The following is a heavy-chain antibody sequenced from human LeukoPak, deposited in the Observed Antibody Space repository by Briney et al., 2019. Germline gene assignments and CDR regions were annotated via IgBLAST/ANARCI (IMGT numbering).Heavy chain of an antibody. CDR3: ARDRISAPDDFDY. Sequence: ASLKVSCKASGYIFTDYYIHWVRQAPGQGLEWMGWVSPNNGGTNFAQNFQGRVTMTGDTSISTAYMEVSSLTSGDTAMYYCARDRISAPDDFDYWGQGTPVTVSS. CDR1: GYIFTDYY. J-gene: IGHJ4*02. D-gene: IGHD6-13*01. CDR2: VSPNNGGT. V-gene: IGHV1-2*02.